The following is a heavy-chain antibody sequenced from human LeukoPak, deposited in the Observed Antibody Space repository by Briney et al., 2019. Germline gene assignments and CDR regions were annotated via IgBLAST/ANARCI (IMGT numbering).Heavy chain of an antibody. D-gene: IGHD6-13*01. CDR1: GYTFTSYG. CDR3: ARVSSSSHFPSDY. V-gene: IGHV1-18*01. J-gene: IGHJ4*02. Sequence: ALVKVSCKASGYTFTSYGISWVRQAPGQRLEWMGWISAYNGNTNYAQKLQGRVTMTTDTSTTTAYMEVRSLRSDDTAVYYCARVSSSSHFPSDYWGQGTLVTVSS. CDR2: ISAYNGNT.